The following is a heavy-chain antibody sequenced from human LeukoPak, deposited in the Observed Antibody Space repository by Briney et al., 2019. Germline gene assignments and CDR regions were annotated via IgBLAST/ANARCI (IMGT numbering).Heavy chain of an antibody. J-gene: IGHJ4*02. CDR1: GVTFSNYG. D-gene: IGHD6-19*01. V-gene: IGHV3-33*01. CDR2: IWYDGRTK. CDR3: AREWGRIAVAGGPGY. Sequence: GGSLRLSCDVSGVTFSNYGMHWVRQAPGKGLEWLALIWYDGRTKFHADSVKGRFTISRDNSANTLYLQMSSLRVEDTAVYYCAREWGRIAVAGGPGYWGQGARVTVSS.